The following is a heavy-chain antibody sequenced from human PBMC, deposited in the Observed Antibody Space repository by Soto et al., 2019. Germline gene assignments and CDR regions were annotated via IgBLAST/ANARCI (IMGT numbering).Heavy chain of an antibody. Sequence: SETLSLTCTVSGVYISSSSYYWGWIRQPPGKGLEWIGSIYYSGSTYYNPSLKSRVTISVDTSKNQFSLKLSSVTAADTAVYYCARLRAAAGDFDYWGQGTLVTVSS. V-gene: IGHV4-39*01. CDR1: GVYISSSSYY. J-gene: IGHJ4*02. CDR3: ARLRAAAGDFDY. CDR2: IYYSGST. D-gene: IGHD6-13*01.